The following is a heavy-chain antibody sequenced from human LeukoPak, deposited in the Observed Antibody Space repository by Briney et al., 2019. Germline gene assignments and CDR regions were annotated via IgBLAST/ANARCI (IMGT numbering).Heavy chain of an antibody. Sequence: GRSLRLSCAASGFTFSSYGMHWVRQAPGKGLEWVAVISYDGSNKYYADSVKGRFTISRDNSKNTLYLQMNSLRAEDTAVYYCAKDPLGSGYGRYFDYWGQGTLVSVSS. J-gene: IGHJ4*02. CDR3: AKDPLGSGYGRYFDY. V-gene: IGHV3-30*18. D-gene: IGHD3-22*01. CDR1: GFTFSSYG. CDR2: ISYDGSNK.